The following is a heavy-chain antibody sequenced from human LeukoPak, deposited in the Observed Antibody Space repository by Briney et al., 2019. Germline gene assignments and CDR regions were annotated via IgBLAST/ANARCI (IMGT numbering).Heavy chain of an antibody. V-gene: IGHV3-23*01. CDR2: ISASGGST. CDR3: ARESNDGGYFDY. Sequence: GGSLRLSCAASGFTFTNYAMTWVRQAPGKGLEGVSVISASGGSTYYADSVKGRFTISRDNSKNTVYLQMNSLRAEDTAVYYCARESNDGGYFDYWGQGTLVTVSS. CDR1: GFTFTNYA. D-gene: IGHD1-1*01. J-gene: IGHJ4*02.